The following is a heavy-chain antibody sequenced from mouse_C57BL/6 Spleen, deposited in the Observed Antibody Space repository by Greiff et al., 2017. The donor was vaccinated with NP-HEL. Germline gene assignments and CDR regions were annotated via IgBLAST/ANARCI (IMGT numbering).Heavy chain of an antibody. CDR2: IDPETGGT. Sequence: QVQLQQSGAELVRPGASVTLSCKASGYTFTDYEMHWVKQTPVHGLEWIGAIDPETGGTTYNQKFKGKAILTADKSSSTAYMELRSLTSEDSAVYYCTGIITTVAEGDYWGQGTSVTVSS. D-gene: IGHD1-1*01. CDR1: GYTFTDYE. V-gene: IGHV1-15*01. CDR3: TGIITTVAEGDY. J-gene: IGHJ4*01.